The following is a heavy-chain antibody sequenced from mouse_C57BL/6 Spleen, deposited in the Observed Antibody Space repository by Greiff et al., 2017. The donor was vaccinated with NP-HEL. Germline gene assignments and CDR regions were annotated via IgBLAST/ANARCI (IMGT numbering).Heavy chain of an antibody. CDR3: AHYYGKGAY. CDR1: VYTFTSYW. Sequence: VQLQQPGTELVTPFSSFPLSFNSSVYTFTSYWMHWVKQRPGQGLEWIGNINPSNGGTNYNEKFKSKATLTVDKSSSTAYMQLSSLTSDASAVYYCAHYYGKGAYWGQGTLVTVSA. D-gene: IGHD1-1*01. V-gene: IGHV1-53*01. J-gene: IGHJ3*01. CDR2: INPSNGGT.